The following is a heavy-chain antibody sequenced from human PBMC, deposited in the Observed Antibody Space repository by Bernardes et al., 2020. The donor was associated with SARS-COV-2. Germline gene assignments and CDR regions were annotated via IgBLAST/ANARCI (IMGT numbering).Heavy chain of an antibody. V-gene: IGHV3-7*01. CDR1: GFTFSSYW. CDR2: IKQDGSEK. D-gene: IGHD3-16*02. Sequence: GGSLRLSCAASGFTFSSYWMSWVRQAPGKGLEWVANIKQDGSEKYYVDSVKGRFTISRDNAKNSLYLQMNSLRAEDTAVYYCARETTPITFGGVIVIGPIFDYWGQGTLVTVSS. J-gene: IGHJ4*02. CDR3: ARETTPITFGGVIVIGPIFDY.